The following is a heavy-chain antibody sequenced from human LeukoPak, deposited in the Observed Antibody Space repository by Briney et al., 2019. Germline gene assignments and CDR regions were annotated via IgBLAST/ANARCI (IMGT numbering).Heavy chain of an antibody. CDR2: IYYSGST. V-gene: IGHV4-59*12. CDR1: GGSISSYY. D-gene: IGHD4-17*01. Sequence: PSETLSLTCTVSGGSISSYYWSWIRQPPGKGLEWIGYIYYSGSTNCNPSLKSRVTISVDTSKNQFSLKLSSVTAADTAVYYSAREAVRYDGAYYYYMDVWGKGTTVTISS. J-gene: IGHJ6*03. CDR3: AREAVRYDGAYYYYMDV.